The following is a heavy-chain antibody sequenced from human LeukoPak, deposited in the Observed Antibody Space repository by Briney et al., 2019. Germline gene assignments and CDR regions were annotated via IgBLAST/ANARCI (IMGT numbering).Heavy chain of an antibody. CDR2: INRDGGSI. CDR3: ARDGFFGSSWYTFDH. J-gene: IGHJ4*02. V-gene: IGHV3-74*01. Sequence: GGSLRLSCSASGFTFSNYVMHWVRQAPGKGLVWVSRINRDGGSIDYADSVKGRVTISRDNAKNTLYLQMNSLTAEDTAVYYCARDGFFGSSWYTFDHWGQGTLVTVSS. D-gene: IGHD6-13*01. CDR1: GFTFSNYV.